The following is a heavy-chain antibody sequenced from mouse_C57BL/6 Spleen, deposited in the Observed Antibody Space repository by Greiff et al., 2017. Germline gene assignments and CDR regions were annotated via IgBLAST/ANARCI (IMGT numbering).Heavy chain of an antibody. D-gene: IGHD1-1*01. CDR3: ARITTVEGVCDY. CDR1: GYAFSSSW. V-gene: IGHV1-82*01. J-gene: IGHJ2*01. Sequence: QVQLKQSGPELVKPGASVKISCKASGYAFSSSWMNWVKQRPGKGLEWIGRIYPGDGDTNYNGKFKGKATLTADKSSSTAYMQLSSLTSEDSAVYFCARITTVEGVCDYWGQGTTLTVSS. CDR2: IYPGDGDT.